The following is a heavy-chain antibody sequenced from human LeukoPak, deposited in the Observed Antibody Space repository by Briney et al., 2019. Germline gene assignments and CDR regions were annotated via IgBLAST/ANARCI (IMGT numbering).Heavy chain of an antibody. Sequence: SETLSLTCAVSGYSISGGYYWGWIRQPPGKGLEWIGSIYHSGSTYYNPSLKSRVTISVDTSKNQFSLKLSSVTAADTAVYYCARRSDVLLWFGELFSAFDIWGQGTMVTVSS. CDR2: IYHSGST. D-gene: IGHD3-10*01. CDR1: GYSISGGYY. V-gene: IGHV4-38-2*01. J-gene: IGHJ3*02. CDR3: ARRSDVLLWFGELFSAFDI.